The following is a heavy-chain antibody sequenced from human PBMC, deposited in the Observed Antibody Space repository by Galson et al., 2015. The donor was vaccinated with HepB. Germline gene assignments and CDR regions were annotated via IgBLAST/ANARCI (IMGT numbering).Heavy chain of an antibody. CDR3: ARQSKIVVPASDQHGMDV. CDR2: IDPRDFYT. D-gene: IGHD3-22*01. V-gene: IGHV5-10-1*01. J-gene: IGHJ6*02. CDR1: GYIFTTYW. Sequence: QSGAEVKKPGESLRISCKGSGYIFTTYWINWVRQMPGKGLAWMGRIDPRDFYTDYSPSFQGHGRISADKSVNTAFLYWSSLKASDTAIYYCARQSKIVVPASDQHGMDVWGQGTTVTVSS.